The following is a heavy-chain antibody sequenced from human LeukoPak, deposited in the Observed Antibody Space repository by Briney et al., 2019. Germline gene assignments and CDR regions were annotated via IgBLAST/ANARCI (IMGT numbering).Heavy chain of an antibody. V-gene: IGHV4-59*01. Sequence: SETLSLTCTVSGGSISSYYWSWIRQPPGKGLEWIGYIFYCGSTNYNPSLKSRVTISVDTSKNQFPLKLSSATAADTAVYYCARNGYDILTGYSAAKFDPWGQGTLVTVSS. J-gene: IGHJ5*02. CDR2: IFYCGST. CDR1: GGSISSYY. CDR3: ARNGYDILTGYSAAKFDP. D-gene: IGHD3-9*01.